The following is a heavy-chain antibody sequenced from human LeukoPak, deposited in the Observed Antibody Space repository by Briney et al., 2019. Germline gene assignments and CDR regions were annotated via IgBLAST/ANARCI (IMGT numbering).Heavy chain of an antibody. CDR1: GYRFSSDW. D-gene: IGHD3-22*01. CDR2: IYPGDSDT. Sequence: GKSLKISCKGSGYRFSSDWIGWVRQMPGKGLEWMGVIYPGDSDTRYSPSFQGQVTISADKSISTAYLQWSTLRASDTAIYYCARHSYDSSDFHYMDVWGKGTTVTISS. V-gene: IGHV5-51*01. J-gene: IGHJ6*03. CDR3: ARHSYDSSDFHYMDV.